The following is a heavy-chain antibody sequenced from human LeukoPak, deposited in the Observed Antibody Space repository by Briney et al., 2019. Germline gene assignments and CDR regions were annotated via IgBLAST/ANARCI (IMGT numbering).Heavy chain of an antibody. CDR1: GFSFSSYG. J-gene: IGHJ4*02. V-gene: IGHV3-30*02. Sequence: GGSLRLSCAASGFSFSSYGMHWVRQAPGKGLEWVAFIRYDGSNKYYADSGKGRFTISRDNAKNSLYLQMNSLRAEDTAVYYCAREGKMATDYWGQGTLVTVSS. CDR2: IRYDGSNK. CDR3: AREGKMATDY. D-gene: IGHD5-24*01.